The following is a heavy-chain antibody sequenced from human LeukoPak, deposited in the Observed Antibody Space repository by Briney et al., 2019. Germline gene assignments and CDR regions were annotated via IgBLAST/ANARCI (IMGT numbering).Heavy chain of an antibody. CDR2: IYSGGST. J-gene: IGHJ4*02. CDR1: GFTVSSNY. CDR3: ASLTYSSGWSRNY. D-gene: IGHD6-19*01. Sequence: PGGSLRLSCAASGFTVSSNYMSWVRQAPGKGLEWVSVIYSGGSTYYADSVKGRFTISRDNSKNTLYLQMNSLRAEDTAVYYCASLTYSSGWSRNYWGQGTLVTVSS. V-gene: IGHV3-53*01.